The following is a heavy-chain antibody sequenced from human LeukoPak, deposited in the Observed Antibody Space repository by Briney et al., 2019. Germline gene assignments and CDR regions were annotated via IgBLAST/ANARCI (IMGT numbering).Heavy chain of an antibody. D-gene: IGHD5-24*01. J-gene: IGHJ4*02. CDR1: GGSISSGGYS. CDR2: IYDSGST. Sequence: SETLSLTCAVSGGSISSGGYSWSWLRQPQGKGLEWIGYIYDSGSTYYNPSLKSRVTISVDRSKNQFSLKLSSVTAADTAVYYCARDRIVWGVEMATHPTYWGQGTLVTVSS. CDR3: ARDRIVWGVEMATHPTY. V-gene: IGHV4-30-2*01.